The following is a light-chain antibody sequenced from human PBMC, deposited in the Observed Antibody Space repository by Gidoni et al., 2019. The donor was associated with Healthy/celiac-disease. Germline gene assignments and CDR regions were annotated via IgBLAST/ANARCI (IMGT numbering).Light chain of an antibody. Sequence: QSVLTQPPSVSGAPGQRVTISCTGGSSNIGAGYVVHWYQQLPGTAPKLLIYGNSNRPSGVPDRFSGSKSGTSASLAITGLHAEDEADYYCQSYDNSLSGFRYVFGTGTKVT. V-gene: IGLV1-40*01. CDR2: GNS. CDR1: SSNIGAGYV. CDR3: QSYDNSLSGFRYV. J-gene: IGLJ1*01.